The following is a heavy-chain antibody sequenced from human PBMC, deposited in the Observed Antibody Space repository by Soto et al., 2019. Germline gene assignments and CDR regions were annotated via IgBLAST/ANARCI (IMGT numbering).Heavy chain of an antibody. J-gene: IGHJ5*02. V-gene: IGHV4-34*01. Sequence: SETLSLTCAVYGGSFSGYYWSWIRQPPGKGLEWMGEINHSGSTNYNPSLKGRGTISVDTSKNQFSLKLSSVTAAETAVYYCAREYGSGWYVWLDPWGQGTLVTVSS. D-gene: IGHD6-19*01. CDR1: GGSFSGYY. CDR2: INHSGST. CDR3: AREYGSGWYVWLDP.